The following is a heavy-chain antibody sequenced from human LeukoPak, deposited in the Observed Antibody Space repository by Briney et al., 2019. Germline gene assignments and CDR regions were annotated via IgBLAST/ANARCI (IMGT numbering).Heavy chain of an antibody. CDR2: INPNSGGT. V-gene: IGHV1-2*02. CDR3: ARGPPGELDPYNWFDP. CDR1: GYTFTGYY. D-gene: IGHD1-1*01. Sequence: ASVKVSCKASGYTFTGYYMHCVRQAPGQGLEWMGWINPNSGGTNYAQKFQGRVTMTRDTSISTAYMELSRLRSDDTAVYYCARGPPGELDPYNWFDPWGQGTLVTVSS. J-gene: IGHJ5*02.